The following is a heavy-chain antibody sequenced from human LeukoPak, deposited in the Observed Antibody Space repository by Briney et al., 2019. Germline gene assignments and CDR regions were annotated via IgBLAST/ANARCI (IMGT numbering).Heavy chain of an antibody. Sequence: ASVKVSCKAYGYTFMSYGISWVRQAPGQGLEWMGWISGYSSNTHYAQRLQGRVTMTTDTSTITAYMELRSLRSDDTAVYYCARGTSTWGHDGFDIWGQGTMVTVSS. CDR1: GYTFMSYG. D-gene: IGHD2/OR15-2a*01. V-gene: IGHV1-18*01. CDR3: ARGTSTWGHDGFDI. J-gene: IGHJ3*02. CDR2: ISGYSSNT.